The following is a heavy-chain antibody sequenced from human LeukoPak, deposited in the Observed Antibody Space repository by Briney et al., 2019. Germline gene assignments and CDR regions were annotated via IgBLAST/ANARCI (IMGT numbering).Heavy chain of an antibody. Sequence: SETLSLTCAVCGGSFSGYYWSWIRQPPGKGLEWIGEINHSGSTNYNPSLKSRVTISVDTSKNQFSLKLSSVTAADTAVYYCARGTSYYYDSSGYYQTGYFQHWGQGTLVTVSS. CDR3: ARGTSYYYDSSGYYQTGYFQH. V-gene: IGHV4-34*01. CDR1: GGSFSGYY. D-gene: IGHD3-22*01. J-gene: IGHJ1*01. CDR2: INHSGST.